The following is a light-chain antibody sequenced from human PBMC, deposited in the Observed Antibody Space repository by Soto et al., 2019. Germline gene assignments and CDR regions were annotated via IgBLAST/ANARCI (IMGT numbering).Light chain of an antibody. Sequence: QSVLTQPRSVSGSPGQSVTISCTGTSGDVGAYNYISWYQQHPGKAPKFLIYDVNKRPSGVPDRFFGSKSGNTASLTISGLQPEDEADYYCCSYARGSTYVFGTGTKVTVL. CDR1: SGDVGAYNY. CDR3: CSYARGSTYV. J-gene: IGLJ1*01. V-gene: IGLV2-11*01. CDR2: DVN.